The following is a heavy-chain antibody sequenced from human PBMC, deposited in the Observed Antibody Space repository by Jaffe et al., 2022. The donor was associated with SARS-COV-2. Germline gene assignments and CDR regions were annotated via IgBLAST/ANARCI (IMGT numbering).Heavy chain of an antibody. D-gene: IGHD6-6*01. CDR2: ISYDGSNK. J-gene: IGHJ6*02. V-gene: IGHV3-30-3*01. CDR3: ARDFLDSSSSRDTYYYYYYYGMDV. Sequence: QVQLVESGGGVVQPGRSLRLSCAASGFTFSSYAMHWVRQAPGKGLEWVAVISYDGSNKYYADSVKGRFTISRDNSKNTLYLQMNSLRAEDTAVYYCARDFLDSSSSRDTYYYYYYYGMDVWGQGTTVTVSS. CDR1: GFTFSSYA.